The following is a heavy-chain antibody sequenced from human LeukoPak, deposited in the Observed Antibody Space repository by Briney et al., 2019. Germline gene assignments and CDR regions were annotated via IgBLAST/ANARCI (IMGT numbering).Heavy chain of an antibody. J-gene: IGHJ5*02. Sequence: GSLRLSCAASGFTFSFYSMNWVRQPPGKGLEWIGEINHSGSTNYNPSLKSRVTISVDTSKNQFSLKLSSVTAADTAVYYCARSSAYYYGSGSYYRVYNWFDPWGQGTLVTVSS. CDR3: ARSSAYYYGSGSYYRVYNWFDP. V-gene: IGHV4-34*01. CDR1: GFTFSFYS. D-gene: IGHD3-10*01. CDR2: INHSGST.